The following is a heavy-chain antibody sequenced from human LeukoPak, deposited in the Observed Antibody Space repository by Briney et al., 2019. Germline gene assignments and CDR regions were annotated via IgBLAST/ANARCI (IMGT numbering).Heavy chain of an antibody. CDR2: IRYDGSNK. Sequence: GGSLRLSCAASGFTFSSYGMHWVRQAPGKGLEWVAFIRYDGSNKYYADSVKGRFTISRDNSKNTLYLQMNSLRAEDTTVYYCAKSNIAVAAFFDYWGQGTLVTVSS. CDR3: AKSNIAVAAFFDY. V-gene: IGHV3-30*02. CDR1: GFTFSSYG. D-gene: IGHD6-19*01. J-gene: IGHJ4*02.